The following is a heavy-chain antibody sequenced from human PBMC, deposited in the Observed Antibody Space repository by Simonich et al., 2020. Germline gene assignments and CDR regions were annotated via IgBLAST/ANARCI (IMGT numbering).Heavy chain of an antibody. D-gene: IGHD2-15*01. J-gene: IGHJ4*02. V-gene: IGHV4-59*01. Sequence: QVQLQESGPGLVKPSETLSLTCTVSGGSIISYYWSWIRQPPGKGLEWIGYIYYSGSTNNHPSRESLVTISVDTSTNRFTLKLSSVTAADTAVYYCARGGLYFDYWGQGTLVTVSS. CDR3: ARGGLYFDY. CDR1: GGSIISYY. CDR2: IYYSGST.